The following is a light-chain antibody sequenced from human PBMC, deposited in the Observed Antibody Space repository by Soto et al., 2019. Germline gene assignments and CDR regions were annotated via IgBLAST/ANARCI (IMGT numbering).Light chain of an antibody. Sequence: DIQMTQSPSTLSGSVGDRVTITCRATQTIDTRLAWYQQKPGEAPKLLIYDASSLENGVPSRFSGSGSGTEFTLTISGLQPDDFATYYCQHYDTYRATFGLGTKVDI. CDR1: QTIDTR. CDR2: DAS. V-gene: IGKV1-5*01. CDR3: QHYDTYRAT. J-gene: IGKJ1*01.